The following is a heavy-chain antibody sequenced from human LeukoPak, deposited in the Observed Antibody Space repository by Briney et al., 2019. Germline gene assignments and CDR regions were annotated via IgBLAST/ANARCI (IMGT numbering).Heavy chain of an antibody. J-gene: IGHJ4*02. CDR3: ARSHSSDHPDLNY. D-gene: IGHD3-22*01. CDR2: ISGTGART. CDR1: GFTSTIYG. V-gene: IGHV3-23*01. Sequence: GGSLRLSCTASGFTSTIYGMTWVRQAPGKGLEWVATISGTGARTYYADSAKGRFTISRDSSKNTVDLQMNSLRAEDTAVYYCARSHSSDHPDLNYWGQGTLVTVSS.